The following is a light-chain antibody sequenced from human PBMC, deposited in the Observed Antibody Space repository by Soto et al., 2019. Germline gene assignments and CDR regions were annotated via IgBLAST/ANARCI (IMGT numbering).Light chain of an antibody. CDR3: QQYKNWPWT. CDR2: GAS. CDR1: QRVSSN. V-gene: IGKV3-15*01. Sequence: EIVMTQSPATLSVSPGERATLSCRASQRVSSNLAWYQQKPGQAPRLLIYGASTRATGIPARFSGSGSGTESTPTISSLQSEDFAVYYCQQYKNWPWTFGQGTKVDIK. J-gene: IGKJ1*01.